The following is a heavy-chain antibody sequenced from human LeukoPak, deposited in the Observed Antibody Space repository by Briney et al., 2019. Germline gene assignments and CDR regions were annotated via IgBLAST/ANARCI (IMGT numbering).Heavy chain of an antibody. Sequence: GGSLRLSCAASGFTFSSYAMSWVRQAPGKGLEWVSAISGSGGSTYYADSVKGRFTISGDNAKNTLYLQMNSLRAEETAVYYCAKVPAIAVAMVLDYFDSSGPGTLVTASS. CDR2: ISGSGGST. V-gene: IGHV3-23*01. D-gene: IGHD6-19*01. CDR1: GFTFSSYA. J-gene: IGHJ4*02. CDR3: AKVPAIAVAMVLDYFDS.